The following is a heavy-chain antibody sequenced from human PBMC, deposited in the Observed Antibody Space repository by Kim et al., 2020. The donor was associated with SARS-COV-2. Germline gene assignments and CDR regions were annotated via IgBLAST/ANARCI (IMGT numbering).Heavy chain of an antibody. CDR3: ARMPYGGFDY. D-gene: IGHD3-16*01. V-gene: IGHV4-59*01. Sequence: ITDYIPYLKSRVAIFIDTSKSQVSLRLSSVTAADTALYFCARMPYGGFDYWGQGTLVTVSS. CDR2: IT. J-gene: IGHJ4*02.